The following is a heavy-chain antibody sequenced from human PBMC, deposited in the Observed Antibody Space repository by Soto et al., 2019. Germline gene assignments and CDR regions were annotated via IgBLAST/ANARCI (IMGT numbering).Heavy chain of an antibody. D-gene: IGHD4-17*01. Sequence: SETLSLTCTVSGGSISSGSYCWSWIRQLPGRGLEWIGFISYSGSIYYNPSLKSRVSISVDTSKKQFSLKLNSVAAADTAVYYCAGGSRPSYGDFSGGLDYWGQGTPVTVSS. V-gene: IGHV4-31*03. CDR1: GGSISSGSYC. J-gene: IGHJ4*02. CDR3: AGGSRPSYGDFSGGLDY. CDR2: ISYSGSI.